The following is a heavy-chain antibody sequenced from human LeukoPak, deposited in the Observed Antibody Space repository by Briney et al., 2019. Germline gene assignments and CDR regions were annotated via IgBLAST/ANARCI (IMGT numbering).Heavy chain of an antibody. V-gene: IGHV6-1*01. CDR3: ARSPLTFYYYYYYMDV. CDR1: GDSVSSNSAA. CDR2: TYYRSKWYN. J-gene: IGHJ6*03. Sequence: SQTLSLTCAISGDSVSSNSAAWNWIRQSPLRGLEWLGRTYYRSKWYNDYAVSVKSRITINPDTSKNQFSLQLNSVTPEDTAVYYCARSPLTFYYYYYYMDVWGKGTTVTVSS. D-gene: IGHD2-21*02.